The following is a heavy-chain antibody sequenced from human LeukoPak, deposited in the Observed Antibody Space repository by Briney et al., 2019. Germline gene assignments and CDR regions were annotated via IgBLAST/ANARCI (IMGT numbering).Heavy chain of an antibody. CDR1: GGSISISSYY. J-gene: IGHJ4*02. CDR3: ELNYYDSSGYYEFDY. CDR2: IYYSGST. D-gene: IGHD3-22*01. Sequence: SETLSLTCTVSGGSISISSYYWGWIRQPPGKGLEWIGSIYYSGSTYYNPSLKSRVTISVDTSKNQFSLKLSSVTAADTAVYYCELNYYDSSGYYEFDYWGQGTLVTVSS. V-gene: IGHV4-39*01.